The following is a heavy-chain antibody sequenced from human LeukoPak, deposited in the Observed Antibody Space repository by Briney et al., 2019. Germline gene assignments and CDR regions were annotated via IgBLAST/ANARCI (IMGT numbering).Heavy chain of an antibody. D-gene: IGHD2-21*02. CDR2: IYYSGST. CDR1: GGSISSYC. Sequence: SETLSLTCTVSGGSISSYCWSWIRQPPGKGLEWIGYIYYSGSTNYNPSLKSRVTISVDTSKNQFSLKLSSATAADTAVYYCARLVVTAASYWYFGLWGRGTLVTVSS. V-gene: IGHV4-59*08. CDR3: ARLVVTAASYWYFGL. J-gene: IGHJ2*01.